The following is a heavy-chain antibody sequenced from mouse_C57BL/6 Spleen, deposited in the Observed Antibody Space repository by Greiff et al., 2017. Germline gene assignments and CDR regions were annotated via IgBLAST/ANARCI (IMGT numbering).Heavy chain of an antibody. CDR2: SRNKANDYTT. D-gene: IGHD1-1*01. V-gene: IGHV7-1*01. J-gene: IGHJ1*03. Sequence: EVQRVESGGGLVQSGRSLRLSCATSGFTFSDFYMEWVRQAPGKGLEWIAASRNKANDYTTEYSASVKGRFIVSRDTSQSILYLQMNALRAEDTAIYYCARDASYYGSSYGYFDVWGTETTLTVSS. CDR1: GFTFSDFY. CDR3: ARDASYYGSSYGYFDV.